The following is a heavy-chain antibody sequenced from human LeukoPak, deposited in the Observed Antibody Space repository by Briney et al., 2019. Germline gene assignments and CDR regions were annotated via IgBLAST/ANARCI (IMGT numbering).Heavy chain of an antibody. V-gene: IGHV4-4*07. CDR3: ARAGGIWFGELFAGYYFDY. Sequence: KPSETLSLTCTVSGGSISSYYWSWIRQPAGKGLEWIGRIYTSGSTNYNPSLKSRVTMSVDTSKNQFSLKLSSVTAADTAVYYCARAGGIWFGELFAGYYFDYWGKGTTVTVSS. D-gene: IGHD3-10*01. CDR1: GGSISSYY. CDR2: IYTSGST. J-gene: IGHJ4*03.